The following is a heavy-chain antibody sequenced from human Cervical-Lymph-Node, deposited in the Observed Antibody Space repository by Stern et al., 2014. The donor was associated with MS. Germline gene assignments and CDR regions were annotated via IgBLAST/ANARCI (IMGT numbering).Heavy chain of an antibody. CDR3: ARERQGDYGENWFDP. CDR1: GGTFSSYT. D-gene: IGHD4-17*01. V-gene: IGHV1-69*09. J-gene: IGHJ5*02. CDR2: IIPILGIA. Sequence: QVQLVQSGAEVKKPGSSVKVSCKASGGTFSSYTISWVRQAPGQGLEWMGRIIPILGIANYAQKFQGRVTITADKSTSTAYMELSSLRSEDTAVYYCARERQGDYGENWFDPWGQGTLVTVSS.